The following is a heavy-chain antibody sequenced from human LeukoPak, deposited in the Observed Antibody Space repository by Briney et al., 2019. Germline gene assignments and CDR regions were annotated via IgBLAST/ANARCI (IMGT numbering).Heavy chain of an antibody. Sequence: SETLSLTCTVSGGSISSYYWSWVRQPPGKGLEWIGYIYYSGSTNYNPSLTRRVTISVDTSKNQFSLKLSSVTAADTAVYYCARSGEDYGDYVGYFDLWGRGTLVTVSS. V-gene: IGHV4-59*01. J-gene: IGHJ2*01. D-gene: IGHD4-17*01. CDR1: GGSISSYY. CDR3: ARSGEDYGDYVGYFDL. CDR2: IYYSGST.